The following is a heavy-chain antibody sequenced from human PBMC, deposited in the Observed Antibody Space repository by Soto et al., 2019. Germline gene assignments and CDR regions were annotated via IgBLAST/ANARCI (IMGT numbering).Heavy chain of an antibody. Sequence: QVQLVQSGAVVKKPGSSVKVSCKASGGTFSSYTISWVRQAPGQGLEWMGRIIPIRGIANYAQKFQGRVTITADKSTSTAYMELSSLRSEDTAVYYCARVGLEGYWGQGTLVTVSS. J-gene: IGHJ4*02. CDR3: ARVGLEGY. CDR2: IIPIRGIA. D-gene: IGHD1-26*01. V-gene: IGHV1-69*02. CDR1: GGTFSSYT.